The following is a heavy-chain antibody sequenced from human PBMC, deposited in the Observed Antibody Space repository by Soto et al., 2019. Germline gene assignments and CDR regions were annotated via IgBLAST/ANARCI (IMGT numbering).Heavy chain of an antibody. Sequence: QVQLVQSGAEVKKPGASVKVSCKASGYTFTNYGISWVRQAPGQGLEWMGWISAYNGNINYAQKLQGRVTMTTDTXTXTXNMELRSLRSDDTAMYSCASSYWGGNCYSKLRLDYYCCGMDVCGHWSKVPVSS. V-gene: IGHV1-18*01. CDR3: ASSYWGGNCYSKLRLDYYCCGMDV. J-gene: IGHJ6*02. CDR2: ISAYNGNI. D-gene: IGHD2-21*02. CDR1: GYTFTNYG.